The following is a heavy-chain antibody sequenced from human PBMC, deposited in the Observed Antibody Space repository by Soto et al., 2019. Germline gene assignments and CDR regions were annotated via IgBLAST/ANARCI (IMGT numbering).Heavy chain of an antibody. Sequence: PVGSLRLSCAASGFTFSGYYMFWVRQAPGKGLVWVSHIKGDGSVTYYADSVKGRFTVPRDNSKNTLYLQMNSLRAEDTAVYYCARRGSGSYYDYWGQGTLVTVSS. J-gene: IGHJ4*02. V-gene: IGHV3-74*01. CDR3: ARRGSGSYYDY. CDR2: IKGDGSVT. D-gene: IGHD1-26*01. CDR1: GFTFSGYY.